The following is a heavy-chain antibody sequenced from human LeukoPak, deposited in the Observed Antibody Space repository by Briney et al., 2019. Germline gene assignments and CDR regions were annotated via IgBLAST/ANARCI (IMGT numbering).Heavy chain of an antibody. CDR1: GFTFSRYA. CDR3: AWGLPRTDAFDI. V-gene: IGHV3-64D*06. D-gene: IGHD3-16*01. J-gene: IGHJ3*02. CDR2: ISGNGGST. Sequence: PGGSLRLSCSASGFTFSRYAMHWVRQAPGKGLESVSGISGNGGSTYYADSVKGRFTISRDNSKSTLYLQMSSLRAEDTAVYYCAWGLPRTDAFDIWGEGTLVTVSS.